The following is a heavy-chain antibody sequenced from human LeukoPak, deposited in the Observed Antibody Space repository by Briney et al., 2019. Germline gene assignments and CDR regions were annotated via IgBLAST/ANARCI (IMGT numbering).Heavy chain of an antibody. D-gene: IGHD3-3*01. CDR2: IIPIFGTA. V-gene: IGHV1-69*13. CDR3: ARTGGGPRITIFGFRAFDI. Sequence: SVKVSCKASGGTFSSYAISWVRQAPGQGLEWMGGIIPIFGTANYAQKFQGRVTITADESTSTAYMELSSLRSEDTAVYYCARTGGGPRITIFGFRAFDIWGQGTMVTVSS. CDR1: GGTFSSYA. J-gene: IGHJ3*02.